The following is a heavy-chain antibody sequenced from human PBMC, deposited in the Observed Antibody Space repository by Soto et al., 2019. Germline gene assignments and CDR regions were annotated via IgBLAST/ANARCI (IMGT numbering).Heavy chain of an antibody. Sequence: QVQLVQSGAEVKKPGSSVKVSCKASGGTFSRYGINWVRQAPGQGLEWMGGISPIFGRANYAQKFQGRVTITAAESTSTAHMELSSLRSEDTAVYYCARDYGHDCSESNCYFYFWGQGTLVTVSS. J-gene: IGHJ4*02. V-gene: IGHV1-69*01. CDR1: GGTFSRYG. D-gene: IGHD2-15*01. CDR3: ARDYGHDCSESNCYFYF. CDR2: ISPIFGRA.